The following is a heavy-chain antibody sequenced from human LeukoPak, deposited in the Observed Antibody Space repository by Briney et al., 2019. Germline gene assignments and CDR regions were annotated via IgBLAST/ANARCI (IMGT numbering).Heavy chain of an antibody. CDR3: ARRVSSSGWFDP. Sequence: ASVKVSCKASGYTFTSYYMHWVRQMPGKGLEWMGRIDPSDSYTNYSPSFQGHVTISADKSISTAYLQWSSLKASDTAMYYCARRVSSSGWFDPWGQGTLVTVSS. V-gene: IGHV5-10-1*01. CDR1: GYTFTSYY. D-gene: IGHD6-6*01. J-gene: IGHJ5*02. CDR2: IDPSDSYT.